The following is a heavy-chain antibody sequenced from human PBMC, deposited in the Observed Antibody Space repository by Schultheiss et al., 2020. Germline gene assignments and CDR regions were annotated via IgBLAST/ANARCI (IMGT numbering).Heavy chain of an antibody. J-gene: IGHJ4*02. CDR1: GGSISSGGYY. D-gene: IGHD6-19*01. V-gene: IGHV4-31*03. Sequence: SETLSLTCTVSGGSISSGGYYWSWIRQHPGKGLEWIGYIYYSGSTYYNPSLKSRVTISVDTSKNQFSLKLSSLTAADTAVYYCARGLAGIAVAGNDYWGQGTLVTVSS. CDR2: IYYSGST. CDR3: ARGLAGIAVAGNDY.